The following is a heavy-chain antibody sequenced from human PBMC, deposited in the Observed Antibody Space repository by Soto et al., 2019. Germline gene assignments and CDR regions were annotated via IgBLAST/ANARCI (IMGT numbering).Heavy chain of an antibody. CDR1: GGSFSGYY. V-gene: IGHV4-34*01. CDR2: INHSGST. CDR3: ARGQRLRGYDSGDYFDY. Sequence: SETLSLTCAVYGGSFSGYYWSWIRQPPGKGLEWIGEINHSGSTNYNPSLKRRGTISVDTSKNQFSLKLSSVTAADTAVYYCARGQRLRGYDSGDYFDYWGQGTLVTVSS. J-gene: IGHJ4*02. D-gene: IGHD5-12*01.